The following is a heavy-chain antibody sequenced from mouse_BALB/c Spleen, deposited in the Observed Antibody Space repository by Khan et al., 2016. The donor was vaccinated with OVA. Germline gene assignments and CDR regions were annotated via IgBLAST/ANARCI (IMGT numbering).Heavy chain of an antibody. V-gene: IGHV1-31*01. D-gene: IGHD1-2*01. CDR2: INPYNGAT. CDR1: GYSFTGYY. J-gene: IGHJ1*01. CDR3: ARGIHYYGYEYFDV. Sequence: EVQLQQSGPELVKPGASVKISCKASGYSFTGYYMHWVKQSHVKSLEWIGRINPYNGATSYNQNFKDKASLTVDKSSSTAYMELHSLTSEDSAVYYVARGIHYYGYEYFDVWGAGTTVTVSS.